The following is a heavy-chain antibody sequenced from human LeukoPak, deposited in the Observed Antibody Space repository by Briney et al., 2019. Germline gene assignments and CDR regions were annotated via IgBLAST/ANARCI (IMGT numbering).Heavy chain of an antibody. CDR2: ISPSGGDT. CDR1: GFTFSSYA. J-gene: IGHJ4*02. V-gene: IGHV3-23*01. D-gene: IGHD2-2*01. CDR3: AKQGYCSSTSCHFDY. Sequence: PGGSLRLSCAASGFTFSSYAMTWVRQAPGEGLEWVSAISPSGGDTYYADSVQGRFTISRDNSKNTLYLQMNSLRAEDTAVYYCAKQGYCSSTSCHFDYWGQGTLVTVSS.